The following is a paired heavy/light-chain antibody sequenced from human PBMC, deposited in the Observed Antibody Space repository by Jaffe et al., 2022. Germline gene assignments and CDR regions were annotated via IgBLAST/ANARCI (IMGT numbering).Heavy chain of an antibody. CDR3: AKDQVHCSGGSCYGNFDC. CDR2: ISYDGSDK. CDR1: RFTFSSYG. J-gene: IGHJ4*02. Sequence: QVQLVESGGGVVQPGRSLRLSCAASRFTFSSYGMHWVRQAPGKGLEWVAVISYDGSDKYYADSVKGRFTISRDNSKNTLYLQMNSLRAEDTAVYYCAKDQVHCSGGSCYGNFDCWGQGTLVTVSS. D-gene: IGHD2-15*01. V-gene: IGHV3-30*18.
Light chain of an antibody. J-gene: IGLJ2*01. CDR2: EDN. Sequence: NFMLTQPHSVSESPGKTVTISCTRSSGSIASNYVQWYQQRPGSSPTTVIYEDNQRPSGVPDRFSGSIDSSSNSASLTISGLKTEDEADYYCQSYDNSNLVVFGGGTKLTVL. CDR3: QSYDNSNLVV. CDR1: SGSIASNY. V-gene: IGLV6-57*01.